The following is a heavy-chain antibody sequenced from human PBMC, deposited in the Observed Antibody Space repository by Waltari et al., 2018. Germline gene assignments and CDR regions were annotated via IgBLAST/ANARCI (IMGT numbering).Heavy chain of an antibody. Sequence: EVQVVESGGGLVQPGGSLRLSCVVSGRTFSSYWMSWVRQAPGKGLEWVANIKEDGGEKYYVDSVKGRFTVSRDNAKNSLYLQMNSLGVEDTAVYYCTRDTTRGEWFDPWGQGTLVIVSS. V-gene: IGHV3-7*01. CDR3: TRDTTRGEWFDP. J-gene: IGHJ5*02. D-gene: IGHD3-16*01. CDR1: GRTFSSYW. CDR2: IKEDGGEK.